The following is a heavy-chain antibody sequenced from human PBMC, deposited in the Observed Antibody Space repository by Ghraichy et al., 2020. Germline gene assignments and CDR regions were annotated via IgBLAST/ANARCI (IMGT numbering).Heavy chain of an antibody. CDR2: INSNGGKI. J-gene: IGHJ3*02. Sequence: GGSLRLSCSASAFTFSSYAMHWVRQAPGKGLEYVSGINSNGGKIHYVDSVNGRFTISRDNPKKMLYLQMTSLRPEDTAVYFCVKDRVLFWFGDPIMDAFDMWGQGTMVTVSS. D-gene: IGHD3-10*01. CDR1: AFTFSSYA. V-gene: IGHV3-64D*09. CDR3: VKDRVLFWFGDPIMDAFDM.